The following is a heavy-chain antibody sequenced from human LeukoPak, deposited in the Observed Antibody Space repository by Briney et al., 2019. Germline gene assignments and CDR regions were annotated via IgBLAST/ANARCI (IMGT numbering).Heavy chain of an antibody. J-gene: IGHJ4*02. CDR3: TRYDSSGYYFDY. Sequence: SQTLSLTCAISGDSVSNNSAAWNWIRQSPSRGLEWLGRTYYRSKWFNDYAVSVKSRITINPDTSKNQFSLHLNSVTPEDTAVYYCTRYDSSGYYFDYWGQGTLVTVSS. CDR1: GDSVSNNSAA. CDR2: TYYRSKWFN. D-gene: IGHD3-22*01. V-gene: IGHV6-1*01.